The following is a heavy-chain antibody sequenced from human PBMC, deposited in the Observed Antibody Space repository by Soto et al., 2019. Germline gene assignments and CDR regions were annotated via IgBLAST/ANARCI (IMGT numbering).Heavy chain of an antibody. V-gene: IGHV3-23*01. CDR1: GFTFSSYA. Sequence: EVELLESGGGLVQPGGSLRLSCAASGFTFSSYAMSWVRQAPGKGLEWVSTITGRGTGTYYADSVKGRFTVSRDNSNNKVFWQMYSRRAENSAVYYCAKPRQALFLRYNWFDPWGEGALVAVSS. J-gene: IGHJ5*02. CDR3: AKPRQALFLRYNWFDP. CDR2: ITGRGTGT.